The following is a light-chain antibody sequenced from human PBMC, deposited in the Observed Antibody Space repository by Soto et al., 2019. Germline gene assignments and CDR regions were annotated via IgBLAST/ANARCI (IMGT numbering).Light chain of an antibody. CDR3: QQYGSSPRT. Sequence: EIVLTQSPGTLSLSPGEPAPLSCRASQSVTDNYVAWYQQKPGQAPRLLIYGASSRATGIPDRFSGSGSGTDFTLTISRLEPEDFAVYYCQQYGSSPRTFGQGTKVDIK. J-gene: IGKJ1*01. V-gene: IGKV3-20*01. CDR2: GAS. CDR1: QSVTDNY.